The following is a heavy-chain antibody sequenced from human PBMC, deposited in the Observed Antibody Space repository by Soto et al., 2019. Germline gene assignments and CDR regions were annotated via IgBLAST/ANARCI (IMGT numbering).Heavy chain of an antibody. Sequence: ASVKLSCTASGYTFTNYGINWVRQAPEQSLEWMGWINAYNGNTKYSQKFQGRVTITRDTSASTAYMELSSLRSEDTAVYYCARDLTYYDSSGYGDYWGQGTLVTVSS. CDR3: ARDLTYYDSSGYGDY. CDR1: GYTFTNYG. CDR2: INAYNGNT. D-gene: IGHD3-22*01. J-gene: IGHJ4*02. V-gene: IGHV1-3*01.